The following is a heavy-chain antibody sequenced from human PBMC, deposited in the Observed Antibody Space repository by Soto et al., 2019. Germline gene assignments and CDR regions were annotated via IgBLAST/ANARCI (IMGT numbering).Heavy chain of an antibody. V-gene: IGHV4-34*01. CDR3: ARIRARFSRSAFDI. D-gene: IGHD3-10*01. CDR2: ITSSGST. J-gene: IGHJ3*02. CDR1: AGSFTTYY. Sequence: QVQLQQWGAGLLKPSETLSLTCAVYAGSFTTYYWSWIRQPPGKGLEWIGEITSSGSTNYNPSLKSRLTISVDTSKNQFSLRLTSVTAADTAVYYCARIRARFSRSAFDIWGQGTMVTVSS.